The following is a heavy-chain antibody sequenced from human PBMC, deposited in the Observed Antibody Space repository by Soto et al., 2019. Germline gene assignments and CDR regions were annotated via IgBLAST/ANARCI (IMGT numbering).Heavy chain of an antibody. CDR1: GFTFSRYE. V-gene: IGHV3-48*03. CDR3: ARVRIVVVTNSPGDYYGMEV. Sequence: GGSLRLSCAASGFTFSRYEMNWVRQAPGKGLEWVSYISSSGSTIYYADSVKGRFTISRDNAKNSLYLQMNGLRAEDTAVYYCARVRIVVVTNSPGDYYGMEVWGQGTTVTVSS. J-gene: IGHJ6*02. D-gene: IGHD2-21*02. CDR2: ISSSGSTI.